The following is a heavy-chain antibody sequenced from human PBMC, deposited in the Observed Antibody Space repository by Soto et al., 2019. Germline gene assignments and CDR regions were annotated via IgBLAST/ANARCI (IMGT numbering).Heavy chain of an antibody. J-gene: IGHJ4*02. CDR2: ISYDGSNK. Sequence: QVQLVESGGGVVQPGRSLRLSCAASGFTFSSYAMHWVRQAPGKGLEWVAVISYDGSNKYYADSVKGRFTISRDNSKNTLYLQMNSLRAEDTAVYYCAGDFAAMSYYFDYWGQGTLVTVSS. CDR1: GFTFSSYA. CDR3: AGDFAAMSYYFDY. V-gene: IGHV3-30-3*01. D-gene: IGHD5-18*01.